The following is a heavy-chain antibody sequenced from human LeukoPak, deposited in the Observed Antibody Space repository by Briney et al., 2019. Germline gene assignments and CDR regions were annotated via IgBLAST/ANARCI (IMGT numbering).Heavy chain of an antibody. J-gene: IGHJ4*02. D-gene: IGHD3-22*01. V-gene: IGHV3-23*01. CDR3: AKYYDSSGYYYGFFDY. CDR1: GFTFSSYA. CDR2: ISGSGGST. Sequence: GGSLRLSCAASGFTFSSYAMSWVRQAPGKGLEWVSAISGSGGSTYYADSVKGRFPISRDNSKNTLYLQMNSLRAEETAVYYCAKYYDSSGYYYGFFDYWGQGTLVTVSS.